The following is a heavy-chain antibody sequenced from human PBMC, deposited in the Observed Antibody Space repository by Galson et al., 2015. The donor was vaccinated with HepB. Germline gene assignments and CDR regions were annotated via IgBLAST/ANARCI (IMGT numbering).Heavy chain of an antibody. Sequence: SLRLSCAASGFSFSDYWMSWVRQAPGKGLEWVANVKGDGSEKNYVDSVKGRFSISRDNAKNSLYLQMNSLRAEDTAIYYCAKDWGDYDSGRALHYWGQGTLVTVSS. V-gene: IGHV3-7*03. CDR2: VKGDGSEK. J-gene: IGHJ4*02. D-gene: IGHD3-10*01. CDR1: GFSFSDYW. CDR3: AKDWGDYDSGRALHY.